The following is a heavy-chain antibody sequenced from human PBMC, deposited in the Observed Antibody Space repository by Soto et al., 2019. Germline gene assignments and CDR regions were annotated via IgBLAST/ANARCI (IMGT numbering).Heavy chain of an antibody. CDR3: AKDGGGGQHIAAAGTYVWYYFDY. D-gene: IGHD6-13*01. J-gene: IGHJ4*02. V-gene: IGHV3-30*18. CDR1: GFTFSSYG. Sequence: QVQLVESGGGVVQPGRSLRLSCAASGFTFSSYGMHWVRQAPGKGLEWVAVISYDGSNKYYADSVKGRFTISRDNSKNTLYLQICSLRAEDTAVYYCAKDGGGGQHIAAAGTYVWYYFDYWGQGTLVTVSS. CDR2: ISYDGSNK.